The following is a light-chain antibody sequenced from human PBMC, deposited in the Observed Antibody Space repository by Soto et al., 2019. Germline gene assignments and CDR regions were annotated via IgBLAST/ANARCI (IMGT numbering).Light chain of an antibody. CDR2: DVS. J-gene: IGLJ1*01. CDR3: SSYTGSSNSFV. V-gene: IGLV2-14*03. CDR1: SSDVGGYDY. Sequence: QSVLTQPASVSGSPGQSITISCTGTSSDVGGYDYVSWYQQHPGKAPKLMVYDVSYRPSGVSNRFSGSKSGSTASLTISGLQAEDEADYFCSSYTGSSNSFVFGTGTKVTV.